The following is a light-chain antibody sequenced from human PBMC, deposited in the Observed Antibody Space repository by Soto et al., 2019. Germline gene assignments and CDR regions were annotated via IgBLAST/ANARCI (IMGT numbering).Light chain of an antibody. CDR3: QQYFSTPLT. CDR2: WAS. CDR1: QSVLYSSNNKNH. Sequence: DIVMTQSPDSLAVSLGERATINCKSSQSVLYSSNNKNHLAWYQQKPGHPPKLLIYWASTRESGVPDRFSGSGSGTDFTLTISRPQAEDVAFYYCQQYFSTPLTFGGGTKVEIK. V-gene: IGKV4-1*01. J-gene: IGKJ4*01.